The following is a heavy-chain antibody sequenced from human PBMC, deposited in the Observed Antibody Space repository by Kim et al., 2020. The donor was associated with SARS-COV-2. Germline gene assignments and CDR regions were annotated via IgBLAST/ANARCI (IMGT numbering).Heavy chain of an antibody. J-gene: IGHJ4*02. Sequence: SETLSLTCTVSGDSLSSDYWSWNRQPAGKGLEWIGRIYTSGRTNYNPSLQSRVTMSVDMSKNQFPLKLSPVTAADTAVNYCASELGHWGQGTLVTVSS. CDR3: ASELGH. CDR1: GDSLSSDY. CDR2: IYTSGRT. V-gene: IGHV4-4*07.